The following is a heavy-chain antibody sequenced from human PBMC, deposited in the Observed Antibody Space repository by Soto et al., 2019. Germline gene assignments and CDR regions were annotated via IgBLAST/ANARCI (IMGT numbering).Heavy chain of an antibody. J-gene: IGHJ4*02. Sequence: SVKVSCKDSGGLFSSFAISWVRQAPGQGLEWMGGIIPVFGTTNYAQKFQGRVTITADESTNTAYMELSSLTSDDTAMYYCARGGGPYVWSNEFWGQGTQVTVSS. CDR2: IIPVFGTT. D-gene: IGHD3-16*01. V-gene: IGHV1-69*13. CDR1: GGLFSSFA. CDR3: ARGGGPYVWSNEF.